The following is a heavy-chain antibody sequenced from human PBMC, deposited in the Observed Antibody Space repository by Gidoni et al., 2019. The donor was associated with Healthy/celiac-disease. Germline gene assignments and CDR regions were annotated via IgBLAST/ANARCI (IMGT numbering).Heavy chain of an antibody. CDR3: ARDNGAAAGTYYYYYGMDV. J-gene: IGHJ6*02. CDR1: GYTFTGYY. D-gene: IGHD6-13*01. V-gene: IGHV1-2*04. CDR2: INPNRGGT. Sequence: QVQLVQSGAEVKKPGASVKVSCKASGYTFTGYYMHWVRQAPGQGLEWMGWINPNRGGTNYAQKFQGWVTMTRDTSISTAYMELSRLRSDDTAVYYCARDNGAAAGTYYYYYGMDVWGQGTTVTVSS.